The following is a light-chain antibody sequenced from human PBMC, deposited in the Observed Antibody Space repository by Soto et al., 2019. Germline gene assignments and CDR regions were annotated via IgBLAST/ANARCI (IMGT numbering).Light chain of an antibody. J-gene: IGKJ5*01. CDR2: DAS. CDR1: QSISSN. V-gene: IGKV3-15*01. CDR3: QQYNNWPIT. Sequence: EIVMTQSPATLSVSPGERATLSCRASQSISSNLAWYQQEPGQTPSLLIYDASTRATGIPARFSGSGSGTEFTLTISSLQSEDFAVYYCQQYNNWPITFGQGTRLEIK.